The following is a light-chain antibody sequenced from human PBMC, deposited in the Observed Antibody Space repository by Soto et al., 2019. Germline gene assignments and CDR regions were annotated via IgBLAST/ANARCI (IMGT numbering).Light chain of an antibody. Sequence: DIVMAEPPDSMRVSTRERATISCTSSLNIYFNSNNRNYLAWYQQKSGQPPKLLIYWASNRESGVPDRFSGSGSGTDFTLTISSLQPDDVAVYYCQQYFTTPRTFGQGTKVDI. V-gene: IGKV4-1*01. CDR3: QQYFTTPRT. CDR2: WAS. CDR1: LNIYFNSNNRNY. J-gene: IGKJ1*01.